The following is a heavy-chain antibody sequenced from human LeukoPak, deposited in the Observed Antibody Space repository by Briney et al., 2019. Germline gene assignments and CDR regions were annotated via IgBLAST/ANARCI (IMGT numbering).Heavy chain of an antibody. D-gene: IGHD3-3*01. CDR2: IYQSGSGSS. CDR3: ASTLRFLPYRRFDY. CDR1: GGSIISCNYY. Sequence: SETLSLTCSVSGGSIISCNYYWGWIRQPPGKGLEWIGSIYQSGSGSSYYNPSLKSRVTICGDTSKNPFFLRLSSVTAADTAVYYCASTLRFLPYRRFDYWGQGPLVTVPS. V-gene: IGHV4-39*01. J-gene: IGHJ4*02.